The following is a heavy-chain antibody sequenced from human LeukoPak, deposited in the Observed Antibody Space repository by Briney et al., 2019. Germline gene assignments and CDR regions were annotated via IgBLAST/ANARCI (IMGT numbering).Heavy chain of an antibody. Sequence: GGSLILSCAASGFTFSSYWMSWVRQAPGKGLEWVANIKQDGSEKYYVDSVKGRFTISRDNAKNSLYLQMNSLRAEDTAVYYCARGLVFWGFYYYYMDVWGKGTTVTVSS. D-gene: IGHD3-16*01. V-gene: IGHV3-7*01. J-gene: IGHJ6*03. CDR2: IKQDGSEK. CDR3: ARGLVFWGFYYYYMDV. CDR1: GFTFSSYW.